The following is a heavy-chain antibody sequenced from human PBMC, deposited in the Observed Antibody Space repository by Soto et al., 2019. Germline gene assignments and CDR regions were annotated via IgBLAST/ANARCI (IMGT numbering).Heavy chain of an antibody. CDR1: GFTVSSNY. D-gene: IGHD3-3*01. Sequence: EVQLVESGGGLVQPGGSLRLSCAASGFTVSSNYMSWVRQAPGKGLEWVSVIYSGGSTYYADSVKGRFTISRDNSKNTLYLQMNGLRAEDTAVYYCASLVDGFWPDYYGMDVWGQGTTVTVSS. J-gene: IGHJ6*02. V-gene: IGHV3-66*01. CDR3: ASLVDGFWPDYYGMDV. CDR2: IYSGGST.